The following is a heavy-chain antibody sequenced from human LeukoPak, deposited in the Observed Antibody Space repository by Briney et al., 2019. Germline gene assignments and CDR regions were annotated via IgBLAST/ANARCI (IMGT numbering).Heavy chain of an antibody. CDR1: GYSITSYW. CDR2: IYPGDSDT. CDR3: ARNFRSNGYYGPPDY. Sequence: GESLKISCKGSGYSITSYWIAWVRQMPGMGLEWMGIIYPGDSDTRYSPSFQGQVTISADKSISTAYLQWSSLKASDTAMYYCARNFRSNGYYGPPDYWGQGTLVTVSS. J-gene: IGHJ4*01. D-gene: IGHD4-17*01. V-gene: IGHV5-51*01.